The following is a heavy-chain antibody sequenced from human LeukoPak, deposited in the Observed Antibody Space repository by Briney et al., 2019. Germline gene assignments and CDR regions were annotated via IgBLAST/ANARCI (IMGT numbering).Heavy chain of an antibody. Sequence: PGGSLRLSCAASGFTFSSYWMSWVRQAPGKGLEWVANIKQDGSVKYYVDSVKGRFTISRDNAKNSLYLQMNSLRAEDTAVYYCARDRPIMLYYFDYWGQGTLVTVSS. CDR2: IKQDGSVK. CDR1: GFTFSSYW. D-gene: IGHD2-8*01. V-gene: IGHV3-7*01. J-gene: IGHJ4*02. CDR3: ARDRPIMLYYFDY.